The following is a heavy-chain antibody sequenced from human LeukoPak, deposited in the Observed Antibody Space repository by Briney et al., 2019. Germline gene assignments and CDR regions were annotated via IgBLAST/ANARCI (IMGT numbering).Heavy chain of an antibody. CDR2: ISGSDGST. CDR1: GFTFSSYG. J-gene: IGHJ3*02. D-gene: IGHD2-15*01. V-gene: IGHV3-23*01. Sequence: GGSLRLSCEASGFTFSSYGMSWVRQAPGKGLEWVSAISGSDGSTYYADSVKGRFTISRDNSKNTLYLQMNSLRAEDTAVYYCAKCSGGSCYNAFDIWGQGTRVTVSS. CDR3: AKCSGGSCYNAFDI.